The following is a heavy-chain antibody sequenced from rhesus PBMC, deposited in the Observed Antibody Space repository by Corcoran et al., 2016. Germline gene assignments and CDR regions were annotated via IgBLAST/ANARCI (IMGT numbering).Heavy chain of an antibody. CDR2: IYGSSTST. CDR1: GAPIGAGYR. CDR3: ARATYGNYLNY. V-gene: IGHV4S10*01. Sequence: QVQLQESGPGVVKPSETLSLTCSVSGAPIGAGYRWGWISRPPGKRLEWVGYIYGSSTSTNYNPSLKSRVTISKDTSKNQFSLKLSSVTAADTAVYYCARATYGNYLNYWGQGVLVTVSS. D-gene: IGHD4-29*01. J-gene: IGHJ4*01.